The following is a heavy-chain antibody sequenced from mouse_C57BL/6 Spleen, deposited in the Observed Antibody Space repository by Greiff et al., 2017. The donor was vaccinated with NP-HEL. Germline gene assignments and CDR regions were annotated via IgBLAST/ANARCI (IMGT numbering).Heavy chain of an antibody. D-gene: IGHD2-4*01. CDR3: ARPMIATGYYYAMDY. V-gene: IGHV5-6*01. CDR1: GFTFSSYG. CDR2: ISSGGSYT. Sequence: EVMLVESGGDLVKPGGSLKLSCAASGFTFSSYGMSWVRQTPDKRLEWVATISSGGSYTYYPDSVKGRFTISRDNAKNTLYLQMSSLKSEDTAMYYFARPMIATGYYYAMDYWGQGTSVTVSS. J-gene: IGHJ4*01.